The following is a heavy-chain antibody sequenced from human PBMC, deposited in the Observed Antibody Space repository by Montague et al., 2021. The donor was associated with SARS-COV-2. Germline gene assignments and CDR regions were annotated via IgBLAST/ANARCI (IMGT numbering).Heavy chain of an antibody. CDR1: GYTFTSYG. D-gene: IGHD3-9*01. CDR2: ISAYNGNT. V-gene: IGHV1-18*01. CDR3: ARDQSYFDWFTNWFDP. J-gene: IGHJ5*02. Sequence: SVKVSCKASGYTFTSYGISWVRQAPGQGLEWMGWISAYNGNTNYAQKLQGRVTMTTDTSTSTAYMELRSLRSDDTAVYYCARDQSYFDWFTNWFDPWGQGTLVTVSS.